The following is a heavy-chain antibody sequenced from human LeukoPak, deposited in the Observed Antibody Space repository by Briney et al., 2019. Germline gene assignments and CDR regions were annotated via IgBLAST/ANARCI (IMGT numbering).Heavy chain of an antibody. CDR1: GGSISSYY. J-gene: IGHJ4*02. CDR2: IYYSGST. CDR3: ARQAPTYSSSWYYFDY. V-gene: IGHV4-59*08. Sequence: SETLSLTCTVSGGSISSYYWSWIRQPPGKGLEWIGYIYYSGSTNYNPSLKSRVTISADTSKNQFSLKLSSVTAADTAVYYCARQAPTYSSSWYYFDYWGQGTLVTVSS. D-gene: IGHD6-13*01.